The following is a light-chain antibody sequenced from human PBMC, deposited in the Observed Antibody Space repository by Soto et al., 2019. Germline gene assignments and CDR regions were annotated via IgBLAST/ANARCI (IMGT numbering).Light chain of an antibody. CDR2: GAS. V-gene: IGKV3-20*01. Sequence: EIVLTQSPGILSLSPGERATLSCRASQSVSSSYLAWYQQKPGQAPRLLIYGASSRATGIPDRFSGSGSGTDFPLTISRLEPEDFAVYYFQQYGSSTWTFGQGTKVEL. J-gene: IGKJ1*01. CDR1: QSVSSSY. CDR3: QQYGSSTWT.